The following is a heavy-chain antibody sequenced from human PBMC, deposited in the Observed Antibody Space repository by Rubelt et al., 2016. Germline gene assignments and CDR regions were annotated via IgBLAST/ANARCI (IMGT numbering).Heavy chain of an antibody. D-gene: IGHD6-19*01. CDR3: AREGLAVAHDY. Sequence: QVQLVQSGAEVKKPGASVKVSCKASGYTFTSYAMHWVRQAPGQRLEWMGWINAGNGNTKCSQKFLGRVTITRDTSASTAYMELSSLRSEDTAVYYCAREGLAVAHDYWGQGTLVTVSS. CDR2: INAGNGNT. CDR1: GYTFTSYA. J-gene: IGHJ4*02. V-gene: IGHV1-3*01.